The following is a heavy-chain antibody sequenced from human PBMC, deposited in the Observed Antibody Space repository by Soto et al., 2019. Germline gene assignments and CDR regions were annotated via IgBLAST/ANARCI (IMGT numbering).Heavy chain of an antibody. Sequence: QLQLQESGPGLVKPSETLSLTCTVSGGSISSSSYYWGWIRQPPGKGLEWIGSIYYSGSTYYNPSLKSRVTISVDTSKNQFSLKLSSVTAADTAVYYCARIYKGSAIDPWGQGTLVTVSS. CDR2: IYYSGST. V-gene: IGHV4-39*01. CDR1: GGSISSSSYY. D-gene: IGHD5-12*01. CDR3: ARIYKGSAIDP. J-gene: IGHJ5*02.